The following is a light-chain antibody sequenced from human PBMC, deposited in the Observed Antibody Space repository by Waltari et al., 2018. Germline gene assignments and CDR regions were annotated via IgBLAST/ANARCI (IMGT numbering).Light chain of an antibody. J-gene: IGKJ2*03. V-gene: IGKV1-27*01. CDR2: GAS. Sequence: DIRMTQSPPSLSAFVGARVAINCRACHGITNYLAWYQQKPGKGPELLIYGASTLQSGVPSRFSGSGSGTDFTLTISSLQPEDVGSYYCQDYGSAPYSFGPGTKVEI. CDR3: QDYGSAPYS. CDR1: HGITNY.